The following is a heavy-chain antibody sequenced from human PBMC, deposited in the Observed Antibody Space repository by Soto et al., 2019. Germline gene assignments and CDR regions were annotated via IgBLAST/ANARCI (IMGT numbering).Heavy chain of an antibody. D-gene: IGHD3-9*01. Sequence: QLRLQESGPGLVKPSGTLSLTCTVSGDSVTSDDSYWGWIRRPPGQGLEWIGTISHTGETFYNPPQDPRPTMSLAAYMNQFSLQLASMTPADARVFFCARQMRGPIPQFVWLSPVTSWGQGSPVTVSS. CDR1: GDSVTSDDSY. J-gene: IGHJ5*01. V-gene: IGHV4-39*01. CDR2: ISHTGET. CDR3: ARQMRGPIPQFVWLSPVTS.